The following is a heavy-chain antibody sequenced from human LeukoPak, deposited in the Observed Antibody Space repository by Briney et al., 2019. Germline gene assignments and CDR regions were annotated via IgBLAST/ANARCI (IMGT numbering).Heavy chain of an antibody. V-gene: IGHV3-74*01. J-gene: IGHJ4*02. Sequence: GGSLRLSCTASGFSLSGHWMHWARQLPGKGLVWVSRISPTGSTTSYADSVKGRFTVSRDNAKNTLYLQVNNLRAEDTAVYYCARGPNSNWSGLDFWGQGILLTVSS. CDR2: ISPTGSTT. D-gene: IGHD6-6*01. CDR3: ARGPNSNWSGLDF. CDR1: GFSLSGHW.